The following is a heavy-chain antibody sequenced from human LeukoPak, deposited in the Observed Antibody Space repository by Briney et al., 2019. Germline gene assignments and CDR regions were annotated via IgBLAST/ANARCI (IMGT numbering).Heavy chain of an antibody. CDR1: GFTVSSNY. CDR3: ARDRGFFLEWSTPIDY. CDR2: IYSGGST. J-gene: IGHJ4*02. V-gene: IGHV3-53*05. D-gene: IGHD3-3*01. Sequence: GGSLRLSCAASGFTVSSNYMSWVRQAPGKGLEWVSVIYSGGSTYYADSVKGRFTISRDNSKNTLYLQMGSLRAEDMAVYYCARDRGFFLEWSTPIDYWGQGTLVTVSS.